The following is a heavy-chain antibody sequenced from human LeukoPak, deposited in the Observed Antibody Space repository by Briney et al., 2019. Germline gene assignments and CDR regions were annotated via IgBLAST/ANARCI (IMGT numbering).Heavy chain of an antibody. D-gene: IGHD3-10*01. CDR1: GFTVSSNY. CDR3: ARDLPSYGSGTDYYYYGMDV. V-gene: IGHV3-66*01. J-gene: IGHJ6*02. CDR2: IYSGGST. Sequence: GGSLRLSCAASGFTVSSNYMSWVRQAPGKGLEWVSVIYSGGSTYYADSVKGRFTISRDNSKNTLYLQMNSLSAEDTAVYYCARDLPSYGSGTDYYYYGMDVWGQGTTVTVSS.